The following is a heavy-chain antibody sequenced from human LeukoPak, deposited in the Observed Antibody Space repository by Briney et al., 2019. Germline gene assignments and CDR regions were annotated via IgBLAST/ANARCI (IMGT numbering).Heavy chain of an antibody. CDR1: GGSFSGYY. CDR3: ARPKYSYYYGSGSYYY. D-gene: IGHD3-10*01. V-gene: IGHV4-34*01. J-gene: IGHJ4*02. CDR2: INHSGST. Sequence: PSETLSLTCAVYGGSFSGYYWSWIRQPPGKGLEWIGEINHSGSTNYNPSLKSRVTISVDTYKNQFSLKLSSVTAADTAVYYCARPKYSYYYGSGSYYYWGQGTLVTVSS.